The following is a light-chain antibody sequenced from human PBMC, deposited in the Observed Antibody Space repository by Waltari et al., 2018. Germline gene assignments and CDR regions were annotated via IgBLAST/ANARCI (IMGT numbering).Light chain of an antibody. CDR3: QQYYSTPWT. J-gene: IGKJ1*01. CDR2: WAS. CDR1: QRVLYSSNNKNY. V-gene: IGKV4-1*01. Sequence: DIVMTQSPDSLAVSLGERATINCKSSQRVLYSSNNKNYLAWYQQKPGQPPKLLIYWASTRESGVPDRFSGSGSGTDFTPTISSLQAEDVAVYYCQQYYSTPWTFGQGTKVEIK.